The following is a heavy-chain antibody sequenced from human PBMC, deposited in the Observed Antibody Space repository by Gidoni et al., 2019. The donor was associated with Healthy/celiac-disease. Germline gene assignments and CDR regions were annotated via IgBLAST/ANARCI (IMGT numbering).Heavy chain of an antibody. V-gene: IGHV4-39*01. D-gene: IGHD2-2*01. Sequence: QLQLQESGPGLVKPSETLSLTCTVSGGSISSSSYYWGWIRQPPGKGLEWIGSIYYSGSTYYNPSLKSRVTISVDTSKNQFSLKLSSVTAADTAVYYCARRGGAFQLLPFDIWGQGTMVTVSS. CDR2: IYYSGST. J-gene: IGHJ3*02. CDR1: GGSISSSSYY. CDR3: ARRGGAFQLLPFDI.